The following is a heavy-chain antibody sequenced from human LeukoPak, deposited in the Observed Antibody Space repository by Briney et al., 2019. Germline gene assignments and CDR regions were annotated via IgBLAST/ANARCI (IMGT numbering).Heavy chain of an antibody. CDR2: ISVYNGDT. V-gene: IGHV1-18*01. CDR1: GGTFSSYA. CDR3: ANSPCGPHHCGYDAFDI. D-gene: IGHD2-21*01. J-gene: IGHJ3*02. Sequence: ASVKVSCKASGGTFSSYAISWVRQAPGQGLEWMGWISVYNGDTNYAQKFQGRVTLTTDTSTSTAYMELRSLRSDDTAVYYCANSPCGPHHCGYDAFDIWGQGTMVTVSS.